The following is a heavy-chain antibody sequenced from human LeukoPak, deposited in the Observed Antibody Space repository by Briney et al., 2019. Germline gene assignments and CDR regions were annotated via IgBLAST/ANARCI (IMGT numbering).Heavy chain of an antibody. V-gene: IGHV3-64*02. CDR1: GFSFSSYA. J-gene: IGHJ4*02. D-gene: IGHD5-18*01. CDR2: ISGNGGST. Sequence: GGSLRLSCAASGFSFSSYAMHWVRQAPGKGLEYVSTISGNGGSTYYAASVEGRFTISRDNSKNTLYLQMGSLRAEDMAVYYCARGIHLWSEFDYRGQGTLVTVSS. CDR3: ARGIHLWSEFDY.